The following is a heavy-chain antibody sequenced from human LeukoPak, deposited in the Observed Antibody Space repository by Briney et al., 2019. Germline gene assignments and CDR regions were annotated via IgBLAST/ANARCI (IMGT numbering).Heavy chain of an antibody. CDR2: IYTSGST. CDR3: ARYLTGTATFDY. V-gene: IGHV4-4*07. J-gene: IGHJ4*02. CDR1: GGSISSYY. D-gene: IGHD1-1*01. Sequence: SETLSLTCTVSGGSISSYYWSWIRQPAGEGLEWIGRIYTSGSTNYNPSLKSRVTMSVDTSKNQFSLKLSSVTAADTAMYYCARYLTGTATFDYWGQGTLVTVSA.